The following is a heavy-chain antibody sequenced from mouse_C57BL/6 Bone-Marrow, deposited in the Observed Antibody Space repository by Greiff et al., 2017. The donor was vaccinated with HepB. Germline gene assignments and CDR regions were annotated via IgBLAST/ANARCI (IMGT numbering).Heavy chain of an antibody. D-gene: IGHD1-1*01. V-gene: IGHV1-81*01. J-gene: IGHJ3*01. CDR3: ARGYYGARFAY. Sequence: VQLQQSGAELARPGASVKLSCKASGYTFTSYGISWVKQSTGQGLEWIGEIYPRSGNTYYNEKFKGKATLTADKSSSTAYMELRSLTSEDSAVYFCARGYYGARFAYWGQGTLVTVSA. CDR1: GYTFTSYG. CDR2: IYPRSGNT.